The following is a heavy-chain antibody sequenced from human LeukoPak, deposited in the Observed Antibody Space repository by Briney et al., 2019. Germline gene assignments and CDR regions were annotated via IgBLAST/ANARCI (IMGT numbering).Heavy chain of an antibody. V-gene: IGHV4-59*08. CDR3: ARGPDTGGMDV. CDR1: GGSISSYY. CDR2: IYYSGST. J-gene: IGHJ6*04. Sequence: PSETLSLTCTVSGGSISSYYWSWIRQPPGKGLEWIGYIYYSGSTNYNPSLKSRVTISVDTSKNQFSLKLSSVTAADTAVYYCARGPDTGGMDVWGKGTTVTVSS. D-gene: IGHD2-8*02.